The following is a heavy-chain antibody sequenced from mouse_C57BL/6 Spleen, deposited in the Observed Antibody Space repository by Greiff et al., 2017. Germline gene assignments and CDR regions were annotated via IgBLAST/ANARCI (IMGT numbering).Heavy chain of an antibody. V-gene: IGHV1-18*01. CDR1: GYTFTDYN. Sequence: DVKLQESGPELVKPGASVKIPCKASGYTFTDYNMDWVKQSHGKSLEWIGDINPNNGGTNYNQKFKGKATLTVDKSSSTAYMELRSLTSEDTAVYYCARSERLALFAYWGQGTLVTVSA. CDR2: INPNNGGT. J-gene: IGHJ3*01. CDR3: ARSERLALFAY. D-gene: IGHD2-4*01.